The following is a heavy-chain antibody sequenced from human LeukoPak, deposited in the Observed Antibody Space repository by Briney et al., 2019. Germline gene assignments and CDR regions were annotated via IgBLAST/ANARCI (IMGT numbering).Heavy chain of an antibody. CDR1: GGSIRSGDSY. Sequence: PSETLSLTCTVSGGSIRSGDSYWNWIRQSPGKGLAWIGYIYYNGSTYYNPSLRSRVSISVDTSKNQYSLKLSSVTAADTAVYYCARVGGVLSWFGNFSSTSGMDVWGQGTTVIVSS. CDR2: IYYNGST. V-gene: IGHV4-30-4*01. D-gene: IGHD3-10*01. J-gene: IGHJ6*02. CDR3: ARVGGVLSWFGNFSSTSGMDV.